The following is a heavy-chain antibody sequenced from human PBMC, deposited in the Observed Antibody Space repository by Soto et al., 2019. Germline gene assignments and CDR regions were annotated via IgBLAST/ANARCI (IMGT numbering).Heavy chain of an antibody. V-gene: IGHV3-21*06. D-gene: IGHD6-19*01. CDR3: ARGAGTDTGDALDI. CDR1: GFTFTRHS. Sequence: EVQLVESGGGLVKPGGSLSLSCAASGFTFTRHSMNWVHQAPGKGLEWVACISGTGTFIYYSDSVKGRFTISRDDAKTALYLQMNSLTAEDTAVYYCARGAGTDTGDALDIWGPGTMVTVS. CDR2: ISGTGTFI. J-gene: IGHJ3*02.